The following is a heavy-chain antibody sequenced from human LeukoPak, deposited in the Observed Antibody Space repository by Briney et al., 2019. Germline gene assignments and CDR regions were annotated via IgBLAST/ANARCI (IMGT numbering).Heavy chain of an antibody. Sequence: PGGSLRLSCAASGFTFSDYYMSWIRQAPGKGLEWVSYISSSGSTIYYADSVKGRFTISRDNSKNTLYLQMNSLRAEDTAVYYCAKEGGGSYSAHDYWGQGTLVTVSS. CDR3: AKEGGGSYSAHDY. J-gene: IGHJ4*02. D-gene: IGHD1-26*01. CDR2: ISSSGSTI. CDR1: GFTFSDYY. V-gene: IGHV3-11*01.